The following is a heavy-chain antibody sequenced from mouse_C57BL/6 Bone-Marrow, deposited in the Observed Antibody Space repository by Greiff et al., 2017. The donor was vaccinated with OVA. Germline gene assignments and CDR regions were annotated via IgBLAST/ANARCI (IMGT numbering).Heavy chain of an antibody. J-gene: IGHJ2*01. D-gene: IGHD4-1*01. Sequence: LVESGAELVRPGASVTLSCKASGYTFTDYEMHWVKQTPVHGLEWIGAIDPETGGTAYNQKFKGKAILTADKSSSTAYMELRSLTSEDSAVYYCTRGLGRGFDYWGQGTTLTVSS. V-gene: IGHV1-15*01. CDR1: GYTFTDYE. CDR2: IDPETGGT. CDR3: TRGLGRGFDY.